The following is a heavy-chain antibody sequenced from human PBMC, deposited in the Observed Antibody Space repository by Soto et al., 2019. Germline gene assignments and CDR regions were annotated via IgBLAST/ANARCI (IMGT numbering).Heavy chain of an antibody. CDR3: ARGEGNWFDP. CDR1: GDSVSSNSAA. V-gene: IGHV6-1*01. Sequence: AQTLSLTCAISGDSVSSNSAAWNCIMQSPSRGLEWLGRTYYRSKWYNDYAVSVKSRITINPDTSKNQFSLQLNSVTPEDTAVYYCARGEGNWFDPWGQGTLVTVSS. CDR2: TYYRSKWYN. J-gene: IGHJ5*02.